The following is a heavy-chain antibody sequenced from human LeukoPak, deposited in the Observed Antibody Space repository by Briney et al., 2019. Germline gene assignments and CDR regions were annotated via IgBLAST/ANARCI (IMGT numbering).Heavy chain of an antibody. J-gene: IGHJ4*02. D-gene: IGHD3-3*01. CDR3: ARESREWVLVDY. CDR1: GFTFSSYS. V-gene: IGHV3-21*01. Sequence: GGSLRLPCAASGFTFSSYSMNWVRQAPGKGLEWVSSISSSSSYIYYADSVKGRFTISRDNAKNSLYLQMNSLRAEDTAVYYCARESREWVLVDYWGQGTLVTVSS. CDR2: ISSSSSYI.